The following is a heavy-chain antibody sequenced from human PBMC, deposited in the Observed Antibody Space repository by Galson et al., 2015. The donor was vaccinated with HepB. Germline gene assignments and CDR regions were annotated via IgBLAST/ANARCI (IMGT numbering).Heavy chain of an antibody. V-gene: IGHV3-30*03. Sequence: SLRLSCAASGFTFSSHGMHWVRQAPGKGLEWVAVISYDGSNKYYADSVKGRFTISRDNSKNTLYLQLNSVTPEDTAVYYCARESPEWRPVVVVAAGYGRYYYYMDVWGKGTTVTVSS. CDR1: GFTFSSHG. CDR3: ARESPEWRPVVVVAAGYGRYYYYMDV. D-gene: IGHD2-15*01. J-gene: IGHJ6*03. CDR2: ISYDGSNK.